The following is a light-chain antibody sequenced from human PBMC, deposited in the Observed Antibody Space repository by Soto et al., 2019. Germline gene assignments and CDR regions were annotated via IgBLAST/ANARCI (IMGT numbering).Light chain of an antibody. J-gene: IGKJ5*01. V-gene: IGKV3-11*01. CDR1: QSVDSSY. CDR2: GAS. CDR3: QQRSNWPPIT. Sequence: VMTHSIATLSLSPAAVSTLACRGSQSVDSSYLARYHQRPGRAPRLLIYGASTRATGIPARFSGGGSGTDFTITIDNLEPEDFAIYYCQQRSNWPPITFGQGTRLEI.